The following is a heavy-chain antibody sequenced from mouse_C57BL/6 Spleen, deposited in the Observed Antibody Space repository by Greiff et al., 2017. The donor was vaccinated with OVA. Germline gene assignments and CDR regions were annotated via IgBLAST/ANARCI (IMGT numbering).Heavy chain of an antibody. CDR3: AEGAQVYGSYAMDY. CDR2: IHPNSGST. D-gene: IGHD1-1*01. J-gene: IGHJ4*01. V-gene: IGHV1-64*01. CDR1: GYTFTSYW. Sequence: QVQLQQPGAELVKPGASVKLSCKASGYTFTSYWMHWVKQRPGQGLEWIGMIHPNSGSTNYNEKFKSKATLTVDKSSSTAYMQLSSLTSEDSAVYYCAEGAQVYGSYAMDYWGQGTSVTVSS.